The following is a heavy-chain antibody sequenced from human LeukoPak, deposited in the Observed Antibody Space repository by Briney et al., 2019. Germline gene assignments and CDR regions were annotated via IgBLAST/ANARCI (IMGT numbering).Heavy chain of an antibody. Sequence: GGSLRLSCAASGFTFSSYAMHWVRQAPGKGLEYVSAISSSGDSTYYANSVRGRFTISRDNSKNTLYLQKGSLRAEDTAVYYCASSYGSNKNPFEYWGQGTLVTVSS. J-gene: IGHJ4*02. D-gene: IGHD4-23*01. V-gene: IGHV3-64*01. CDR1: GFTFSSYA. CDR2: ISSSGDST. CDR3: ASSYGSNKNPFEY.